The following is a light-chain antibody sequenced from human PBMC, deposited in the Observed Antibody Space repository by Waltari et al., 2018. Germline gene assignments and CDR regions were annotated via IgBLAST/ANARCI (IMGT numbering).Light chain of an antibody. J-gene: IGKJ2*01. CDR3: MQGAHWPYT. CDR1: QSLVHSDGNTY. V-gene: IGKV2-30*02. CDR2: KVS. Sequence: DVVMTQSPLALPVTLGQPASISCKSSQSLVHSDGNTYLSWFQQRPGQSPRRLIYKVSNRESGVPGRFSGSGSGTDFTLKISRVEAEDVAVYFCMQGAHWPYTFGQGTELEIK.